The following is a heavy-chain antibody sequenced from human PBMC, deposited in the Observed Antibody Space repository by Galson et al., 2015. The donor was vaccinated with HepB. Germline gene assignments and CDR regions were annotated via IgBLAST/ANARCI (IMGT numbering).Heavy chain of an antibody. Sequence: QSGSEVKKPGESLKISCKASGGTFSSYAISWVRQAPGQGLEWMGGIIPIFGTANYAQKFQGRVTITADESTSTAYMELSSLRSEDTAVYYCARHGSAVVSQFDYWGQGTLVTVSS. J-gene: IGHJ4*02. CDR2: IIPIFGTA. CDR1: GGTFSSYA. V-gene: IGHV1-69*01. CDR3: ARHGSAVVSQFDY. D-gene: IGHD4-23*01.